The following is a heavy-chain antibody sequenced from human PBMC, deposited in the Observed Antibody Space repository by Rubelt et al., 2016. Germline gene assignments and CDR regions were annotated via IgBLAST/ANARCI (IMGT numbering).Heavy chain of an antibody. CDR3: AKKTRYYYDGSGYYYFDY. D-gene: IGHD3-22*01. Sequence: GKGLEWVSSIWGNSARTYYADSVKGRFTISRDNSRSALYLQMNSLRADDTAVYYCAKKTRYYYDGSGYYYFDYWGQGNLVTVSS. J-gene: IGHJ4*02. CDR2: IWGNSART. V-gene: IGHV3-23*01.